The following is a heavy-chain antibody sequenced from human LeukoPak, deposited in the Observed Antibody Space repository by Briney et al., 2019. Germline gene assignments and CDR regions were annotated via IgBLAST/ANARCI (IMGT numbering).Heavy chain of an antibody. J-gene: IGHJ5*02. D-gene: IGHD6-13*01. CDR3: ARASSWYTPSRFDP. Sequence: GGSLRLSCAASGFTFNIYWMSWVRQAPGKGLEWVANIKEDGSEKYYVDSVKGRFTISRDNAKNSLYLQMNSLRAEDTAVYYCARASSWYTPSRFDPWGQGTLVTVPS. CDR1: GFTFNIYW. CDR2: IKEDGSEK. V-gene: IGHV3-7*01.